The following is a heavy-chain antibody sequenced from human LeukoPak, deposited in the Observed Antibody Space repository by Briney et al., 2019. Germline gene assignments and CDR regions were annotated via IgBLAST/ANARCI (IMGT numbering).Heavy chain of an antibody. CDR3: ATSSHIVVVPAAITLYYYYGMDV. D-gene: IGHD2-2*01. CDR2: INPNSGGT. J-gene: IGHJ6*02. V-gene: IGHV1-2*02. Sequence: GASVKVSCKASGYTFTGYYMHWVRQAPEQGIEWMGWINPNSGGTNYAQKFQGRVTMTRDTSISTAYMELSRLRSDDTAVYYCATSSHIVVVPAAITLYYYYGMDVWGQGTTVTVSS. CDR1: GYTFTGYY.